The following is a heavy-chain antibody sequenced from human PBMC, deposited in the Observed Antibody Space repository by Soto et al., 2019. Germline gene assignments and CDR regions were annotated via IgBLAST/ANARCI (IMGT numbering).Heavy chain of an antibody. CDR2: IDWDDDK. J-gene: IGHJ6*02. D-gene: IGHD1-26*01. CDR3: ARIRSYDPEDYYDGMDV. Sequence: GSGPTLVNPTQTLTLTCTFSGFSLSTSGMCVSWIRQPPGKALEWLAHIDWDDDKYYSTSLKTRLTISKDTSKNQVVLTMTNMDPVDTATYYCARIRSYDPEDYYDGMDVWGQGNTVTVSS. V-gene: IGHV2-70*01. CDR1: GFSLSTSGMC.